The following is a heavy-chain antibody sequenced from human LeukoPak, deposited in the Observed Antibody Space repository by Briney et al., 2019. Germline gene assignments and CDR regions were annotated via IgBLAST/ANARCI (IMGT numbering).Heavy chain of an antibody. CDR3: VRLSFESSGP. V-gene: IGHV6-1*01. CDR1: GDSVSSTRAA. J-gene: IGHJ5*02. D-gene: IGHD6-19*01. Sequence: SQTLSLTCAISGDSVSSTRAAWSWIRQSPSRGLEWLGRTYYRSQWFYDHALSVRSRININPDISKNQFSLQLTSVTPEDTAVYYCVRLSFESSGPWGQGTLVTVSS. CDR2: TYYRSQWFY.